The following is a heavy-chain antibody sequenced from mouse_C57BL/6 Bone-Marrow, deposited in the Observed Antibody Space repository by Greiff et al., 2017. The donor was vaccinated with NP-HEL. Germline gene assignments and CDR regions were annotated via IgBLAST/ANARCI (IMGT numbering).Heavy chain of an antibody. V-gene: IGHV14-4*01. CDR2: IDPENGDT. Sequence: EVQLQQSGAELVRPGASVTLSCTASGFNIKDDYMHWVKQRPEQGLEWIGWIDPENGDTEYASKFQGKATITADTSSNTAYLQLSSLTSEDTAVYYCTTCYGSSYGYWYFDVWGTGTTVTVSS. D-gene: IGHD1-1*01. CDR1: GFNIKDDY. CDR3: TTCYGSSYGYWYFDV. J-gene: IGHJ1*03.